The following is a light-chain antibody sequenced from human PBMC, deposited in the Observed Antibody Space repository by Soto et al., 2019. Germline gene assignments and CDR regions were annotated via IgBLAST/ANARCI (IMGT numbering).Light chain of an antibody. CDR2: DAS. Sequence: EIVLTQSPASLSLSPGERGTLSWRASQSVSSYLAWYQQKPGQAPRLLIYDASSRATGIPARFSGSGSGTDFTLTISSLEPEDFAVYYCQQRSNWPAVTFGPGTKVDI. V-gene: IGKV3-11*01. CDR1: QSVSSY. CDR3: QQRSNWPAVT. J-gene: IGKJ3*01.